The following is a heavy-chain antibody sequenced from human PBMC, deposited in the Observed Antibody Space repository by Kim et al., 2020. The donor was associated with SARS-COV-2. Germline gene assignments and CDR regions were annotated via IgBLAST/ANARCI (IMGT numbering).Heavy chain of an antibody. D-gene: IGHD3-22*01. CDR3: AKVIKDYYDSSETDY. J-gene: IGHJ4*02. V-gene: IGHV3-30*02. Sequence: DSVKGRFTISRDNSKNTLYLQMNSLRAEDTAVYYCAKVIKDYYDSSETDYWGQGTLVTVSS.